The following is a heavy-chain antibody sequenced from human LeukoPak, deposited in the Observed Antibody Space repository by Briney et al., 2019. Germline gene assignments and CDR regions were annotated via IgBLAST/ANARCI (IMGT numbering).Heavy chain of an antibody. J-gene: IGHJ3*01. V-gene: IGHV3-30-3*01. CDR1: GFTFTSYA. CDR3: ARKPDAFDL. CDR2: ISYDGSIK. Sequence: GGSLRLSCVASGFTFTSYAMHWVRQAPGKGLEWVTVISYDGSIKYYADSVKGRFTISRVISKNTLYLQMNSLRAEDTAVYYCARKPDAFDLWGQGTMVTVSS.